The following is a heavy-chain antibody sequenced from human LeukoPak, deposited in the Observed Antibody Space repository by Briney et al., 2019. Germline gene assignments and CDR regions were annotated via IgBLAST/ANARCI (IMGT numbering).Heavy chain of an antibody. Sequence: PSETLSLTCTVSGGSISSTTYYWGWVRQPPGKGLEWIGRMSYSGSTYYTPSLRSRVTISVDRSKKHFSLKLTSVTAADTAVYYCARQIAVAGGIDYWGQGTLVTVSS. CDR1: GGSISSTTYY. J-gene: IGHJ4*02. D-gene: IGHD6-19*01. V-gene: IGHV4-39*01. CDR3: ARQIAVAGGIDY. CDR2: MSYSGST.